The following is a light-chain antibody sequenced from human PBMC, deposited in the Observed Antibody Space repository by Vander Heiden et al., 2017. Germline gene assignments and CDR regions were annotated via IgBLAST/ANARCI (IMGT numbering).Light chain of an antibody. CDR1: QGISSY. CDR2: AAS. J-gene: IGKJ1*01. V-gene: IGKV1-9*01. Sequence: DIQLTQSPSFLSASVGDRVTITCRASQGISSYLAWYQQKPGKAPNLLISAASTLQSGVPSRFSGSGSGTEFTLTISSLQPEDFATYYCQQINTCQTFGQGTKVEIE. CDR3: QQINTCQT.